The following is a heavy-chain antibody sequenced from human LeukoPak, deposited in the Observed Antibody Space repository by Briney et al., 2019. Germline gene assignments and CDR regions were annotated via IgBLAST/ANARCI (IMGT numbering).Heavy chain of an antibody. Sequence: GGSLRLSCEASGFTFSSYWMHWDRQAPGKGLVWVSRISSDGSTITYADSVKGRFTISRDNAKNTLYLQMNSLRAEDTAVYYCARALAVAGNYDYWGQGALATVSS. CDR1: GFTFSSYW. CDR2: ISSDGSTI. V-gene: IGHV3-74*01. J-gene: IGHJ4*02. CDR3: ARALAVAGNYDY. D-gene: IGHD6-19*01.